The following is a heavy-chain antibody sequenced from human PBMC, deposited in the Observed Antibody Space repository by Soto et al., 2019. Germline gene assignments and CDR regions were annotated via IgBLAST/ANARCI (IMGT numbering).Heavy chain of an antibody. J-gene: IGHJ6*03. V-gene: IGHV4-59*08. Sequence: QVQLQESGPGLVKPSETLSLTCTVSGGSISGYYWSWIRQPPGKGLEWIGYIYYSGNTNYNPSLKSRFSMSGDQSTSHVSLKLRSVSAADTAVYSCAQLDSGSPNDGYYYIGVWGIGTTGTVSS. CDR2: IYYSGNT. CDR1: GGSISGYY. CDR3: AQLDSGSPNDGYYYIGV. D-gene: IGHD1-26*01.